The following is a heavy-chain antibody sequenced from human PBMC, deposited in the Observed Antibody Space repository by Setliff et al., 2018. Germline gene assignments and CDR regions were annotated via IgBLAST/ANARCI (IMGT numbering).Heavy chain of an antibody. CDR1: FFSLLLLSYY. V-gene: IGHV4-39*07. CDR3: ARGGDSGSYFLANHDAFDI. J-gene: IGHJ3*02. CDR2: IPYSGST. D-gene: IGHD1-26*01. Sequence: LSLPFPFSFFSLLLLSYYFGWIRQPPGKVLSFLFLIPYSGSTYYNPSLKSRVTISIDTSKNQFSLKLSSVTAADTAVYYCARGGDSGSYFLANHDAFDIWGQGTMGTVSS.